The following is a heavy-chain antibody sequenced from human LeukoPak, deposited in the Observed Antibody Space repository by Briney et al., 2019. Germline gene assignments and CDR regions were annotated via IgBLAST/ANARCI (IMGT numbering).Heavy chain of an antibody. CDR3: AREGTGASRWFDP. CDR2: IHYTGNT. J-gene: IGHJ5*02. Sequence: SETLSLTCAVSGGSISTYYWSWIRQPPGKGLEWIGYIHYTGNTNYNPSLKSRVTISLNTSKNQFSLKLSSVTAAGTAVYYCAREGTGASRWFDPWGQGTLVTVSS. V-gene: IGHV4-59*01. CDR1: GGSISTYY. D-gene: IGHD1-26*01.